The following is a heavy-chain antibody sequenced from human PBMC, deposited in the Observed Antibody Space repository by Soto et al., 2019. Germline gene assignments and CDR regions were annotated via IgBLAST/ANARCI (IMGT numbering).Heavy chain of an antibody. CDR1: GFTFDDYA. D-gene: IGHD3-22*01. Sequence: EVQLVESGGGLVQPGRSLRLSCAASGFTFDDYAMHWVRQAPGKGLEWVSGISWNSGSIGYADSVKGRFTISRDNAKNSLYLQMNSLRAEDTALYYCAKANYDSSGYLTFDYWGQGTLVTVSS. V-gene: IGHV3-9*01. CDR3: AKANYDSSGYLTFDY. J-gene: IGHJ4*02. CDR2: ISWNSGSI.